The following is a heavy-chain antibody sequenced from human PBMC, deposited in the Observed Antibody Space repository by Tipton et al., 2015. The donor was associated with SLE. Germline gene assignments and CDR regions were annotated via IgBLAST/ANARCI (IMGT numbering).Heavy chain of an antibody. D-gene: IGHD3-3*01. CDR1: GFTFSSYS. V-gene: IGHV3-48*01. CDR3: ARAAYDFWSGYAYNWFDP. CDR2: ISSSSSTI. J-gene: IGHJ5*02. Sequence: SLRLSCAASGFTFSSYSMNWVRQAPGKGLEWVSYISSSSSTIYYADSVKGRFTISRDNAKNSLYLQMNSLRAEDTAVYYCARAAYDFWSGYAYNWFDPWGQGTLVTVSS.